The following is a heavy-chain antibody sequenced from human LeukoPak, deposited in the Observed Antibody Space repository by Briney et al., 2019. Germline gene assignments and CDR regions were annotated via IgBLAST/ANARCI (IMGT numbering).Heavy chain of an antibody. V-gene: IGHV3-30-3*01. CDR1: GFTFSSYA. CDR2: ISYDGSNK. Sequence: GGSLRLSCAASGFTFSSYAMHWVRQAPGKVLEWVAVISYDGSNKYYADSVKGRFTISRDNSKNTLYLQMNSLRAEDTAVYYCARDPFYCSSTSCSSTFDYWGQGTLVTVSS. CDR3: ARDPFYCSSTSCSSTFDY. D-gene: IGHD2-2*01. J-gene: IGHJ4*02.